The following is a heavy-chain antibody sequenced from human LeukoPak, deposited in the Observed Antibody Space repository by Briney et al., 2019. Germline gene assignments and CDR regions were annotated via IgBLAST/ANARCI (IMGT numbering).Heavy chain of an antibody. CDR2: ISSSSSYI. CDR1: GFTFSSYG. J-gene: IGHJ6*03. CDR3: ARDGYYDFWSGYYRNDYYYYVDV. Sequence: PGGSLRLSCAASGFTFSSYGMNWVRQAPGKGLEWVSSISSSSSYIYYADSVKGRFTISRDDAKNSLYLQMNSLRAEDTAVYYCARDGYYDFWSGYYRNDYYYYVDVWGKGTTVTVSS. V-gene: IGHV3-21*01. D-gene: IGHD3-3*01.